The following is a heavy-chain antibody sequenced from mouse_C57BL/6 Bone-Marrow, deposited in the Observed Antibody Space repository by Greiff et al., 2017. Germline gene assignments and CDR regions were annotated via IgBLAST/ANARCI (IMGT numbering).Heavy chain of an antibody. CDR1: GFSLTSYG. CDR3: ARNPYYYGSSYGFAY. V-gene: IGHV2-2*01. Sequence: VQLQQSGPGLVQPSQSLSITCTVSGFSLTSYGVHWVRQSPGKGLEWLGVIWSGGSTDYNAAFISSLSISKDNSKGQVFFKMNSLQADDTAIYYCARNPYYYGSSYGFAYWGQGTLVTVSA. CDR2: IWSGGST. D-gene: IGHD1-1*01. J-gene: IGHJ3*01.